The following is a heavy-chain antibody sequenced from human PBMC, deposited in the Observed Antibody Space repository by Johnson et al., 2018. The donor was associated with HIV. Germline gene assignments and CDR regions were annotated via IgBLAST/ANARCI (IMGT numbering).Heavy chain of an antibody. V-gene: IGHV3-11*01. CDR3: ARGSGVLTGGDSDAFDI. Sequence: QVQLVESGGGLVQPGGSLRLSCAASGFTFDDYDMSWIRQAPGKGLEWVSYITSSGRTTYYAASVKGRFTIPRDNAKNSLYLQLNSLRAEDTAVYYCARGSGVLTGGDSDAFDIWGQGTMVTVSS. CDR1: GFTFDDYD. CDR2: ITSSGRTT. D-gene: IGHD4-17*01. J-gene: IGHJ3*02.